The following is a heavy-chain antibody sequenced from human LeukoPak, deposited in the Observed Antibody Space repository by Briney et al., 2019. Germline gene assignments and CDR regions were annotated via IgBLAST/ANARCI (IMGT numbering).Heavy chain of an antibody. V-gene: IGHV1-46*01. CDR3: ATWGSSSSPLPTMDV. Sequence: ASVKVPCKASGGTFSSYAIGWVRQAPGQGLEWMGIINPSGGSTSYAQNFQGRVTMARDTPTSTVYMELSSLRSEDTAVYYCATWGSSSSPLPTMDVWGQGTTVTVSS. CDR2: INPSGGST. CDR1: GGTFSSYA. J-gene: IGHJ6*02. D-gene: IGHD6-13*01.